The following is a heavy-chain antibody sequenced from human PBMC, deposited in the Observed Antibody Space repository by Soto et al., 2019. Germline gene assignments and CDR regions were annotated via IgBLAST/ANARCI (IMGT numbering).Heavy chain of an antibody. Sequence: GGSLRLSCAASGFTFSNYWMNWVRQAPGKGLEWVANIKEDGSEMNYVDSVKGRFTISRDNAKNSVYLQMNSLRAEDTAVYFCAREVVLTKWYFDNWGQGISVTVSS. CDR1: GFTFSNYW. CDR2: IKEDGSEM. D-gene: IGHD1-26*01. CDR3: AREVVLTKWYFDN. J-gene: IGHJ4*02. V-gene: IGHV3-7*01.